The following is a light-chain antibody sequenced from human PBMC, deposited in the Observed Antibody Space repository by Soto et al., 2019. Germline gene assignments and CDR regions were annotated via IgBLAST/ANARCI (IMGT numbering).Light chain of an antibody. Sequence: EIGLTQSPGTLSVSPGERATLSCRASQSVSSNVAWYQQKPGQAPRLLIYDASTRATGIPARFSGSGSGTEFTLTISSLQSEDFAVFYCRQYNDWPPAFGQGTKADI. CDR3: RQYNDWPPA. V-gene: IGKV3-15*01. CDR2: DAS. CDR1: QSVSSN. J-gene: IGKJ1*01.